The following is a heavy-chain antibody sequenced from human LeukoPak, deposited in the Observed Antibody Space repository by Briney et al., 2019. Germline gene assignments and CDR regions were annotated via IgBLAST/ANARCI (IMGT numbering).Heavy chain of an antibody. CDR1: GFTFSSYD. D-gene: IGHD3/OR15-3a*01. Sequence: GGSLRLSCAASGFTFSSYDMHWVRQATGKGLEWVSAIGTAGDTYYPGSVKGRFTISRENAKNSFYLQMNSLRAGDTAVYYCARGGLGGNFDYWGQGTLVTVSS. V-gene: IGHV3-13*01. J-gene: IGHJ4*02. CDR3: ARGGLGGNFDY. CDR2: IGTAGDT.